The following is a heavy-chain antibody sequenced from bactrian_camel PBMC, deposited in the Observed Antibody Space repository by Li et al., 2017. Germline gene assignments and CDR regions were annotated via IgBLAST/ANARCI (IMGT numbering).Heavy chain of an antibody. J-gene: IGHJ4*01. V-gene: IGHV3S53*01. Sequence: HVQLVESGGGSVQAGGSLRVSCAASGYRYCMGWFRQAPGKAREGVAAITTDGSTSYADSVKGRFTISKDSAKNTLYLQMNNLKVEDTAMYYCAADGVSLQLARGYNYWGQGTQVTVS. CDR3: AADGVSLQLARGYNY. CDR2: ITTDGST. D-gene: IGHD6*01. CDR1: GYRYC.